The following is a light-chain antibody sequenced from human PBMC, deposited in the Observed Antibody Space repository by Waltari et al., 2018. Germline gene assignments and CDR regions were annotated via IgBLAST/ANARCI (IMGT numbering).Light chain of an antibody. CDR3: MQALQTPLT. V-gene: IGKV2-28*01. Sequence: DIVMTQSHLSLPVTLGEPAPISCRPLQSLLHSNGYNYLDWYLQKPGQSPQLLIYLGSNRASGVPDRFSGSGSGTDFTLKISRVEAEDVGVYYCMQALQTPLTFGGGTKVEIK. J-gene: IGKJ4*01. CDR2: LGS. CDR1: QSLLHSNGYNY.